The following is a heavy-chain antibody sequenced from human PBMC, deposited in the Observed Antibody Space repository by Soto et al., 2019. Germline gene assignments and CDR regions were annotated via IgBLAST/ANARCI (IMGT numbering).Heavy chain of an antibody. CDR2: IVVGSGNT. J-gene: IGHJ6*02. D-gene: IGHD3-10*01. V-gene: IGHV1-58*01. CDR3: AAIRITMVRGVIINSYYYGMDV. CDR1: GFTFTSSA. Sequence: SVKVSCKASGFTFTSSAVQWVRQARGQRLEWIGWIVVGSGNTNYAQKFQERVTITRDMSTSTAYMELSSLRSEDTAVYYCAAIRITMVRGVIINSYYYGMDVWGQGTTVTVSS.